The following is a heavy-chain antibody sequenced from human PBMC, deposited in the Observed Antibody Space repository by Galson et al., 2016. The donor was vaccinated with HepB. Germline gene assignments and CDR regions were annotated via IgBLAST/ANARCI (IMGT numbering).Heavy chain of an antibody. CDR2: IYPDDSDT. CDR3: ARHQRAGYSPMVF. V-gene: IGHV5-51*01. Sequence: QSGAEVKKPGESLKISCKASGYSFSTYWIAWVRQMPGKGLEWVGIIYPDDSDTRYSPSFQGQVTMSADSSIGTAYLQVNSLRASDSAIYFCARHQRAGYSPMVFWGQGTLVTVSS. CDR1: GYSFSTYW. J-gene: IGHJ4*02. D-gene: IGHD4/OR15-4a*01.